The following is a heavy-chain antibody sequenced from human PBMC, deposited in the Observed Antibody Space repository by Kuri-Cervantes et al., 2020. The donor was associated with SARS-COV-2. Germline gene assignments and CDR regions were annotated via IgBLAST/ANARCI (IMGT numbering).Heavy chain of an antibody. CDR3: ARVDGDYYDAFDI. D-gene: IGHD4-17*01. Sequence: GGSLRLSCASSGFTFSSYSMNWVRQAPGKGLEWVSSISSSSSYIYYADSVKGRFTISRDNAKNSLYLQMNSLRAEDTAVYYCARVDGDYYDAFDIWGQGTMVTVSS. V-gene: IGHV3-21*01. CDR1: GFTFSSYS. CDR2: ISSSSSYI. J-gene: IGHJ3*02.